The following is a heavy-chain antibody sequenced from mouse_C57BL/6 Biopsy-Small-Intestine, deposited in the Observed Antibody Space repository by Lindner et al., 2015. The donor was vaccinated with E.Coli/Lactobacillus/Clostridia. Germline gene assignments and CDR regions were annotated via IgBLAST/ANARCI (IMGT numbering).Heavy chain of an antibody. Sequence: SVKVSCKASGYPFTTYGISWVRQAPGQGLEWMGWSSTYNGVLTYAQKFQGRVTMTIDTSTSTAYMELRSLRHDDTALYYCARHDSLSYDVWSGYHPDYWGQGTLVTVSS. CDR3: ARHDSLSYDVWSGYHPDY. D-gene: IGHD2-10*01. CDR2: SSTYNGVL. J-gene: IGHJ4*01. CDR1: GYPFTTYG. V-gene: IGHV1-20*01.